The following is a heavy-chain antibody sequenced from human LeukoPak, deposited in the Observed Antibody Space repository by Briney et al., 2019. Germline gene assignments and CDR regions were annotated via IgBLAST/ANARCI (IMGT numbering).Heavy chain of an antibody. J-gene: IGHJ5*02. D-gene: IGHD3-3*01. CDR1: GFTLSSYA. V-gene: IGHV3-23*01. CDR2: ISGSGGST. Sequence: GGSLRLSCAVSGFTLSSYAMSLVRQAPGKGLEWVSAISGSGGSTYYADSVKGRFTISRDNSKNTLYLQINSLRAEDTAVYYCAKLTRCLLSNSFAPGGQEPLATSPS. CDR3: AKLTRCLLSNSFAP.